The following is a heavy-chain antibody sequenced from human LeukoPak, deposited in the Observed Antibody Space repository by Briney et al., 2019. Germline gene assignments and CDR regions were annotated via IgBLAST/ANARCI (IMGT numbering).Heavy chain of an antibody. V-gene: IGHV3-23*01. CDR3: ATRGYCSGTSCYAPQP. J-gene: IGHJ5*02. Sequence: GGSLRLSCAGSGFTFSSYAMTWVRQAPGKGLEWVSAISGSGDSTYYADSVKGRFTISRDNSKNTLYVQMNSLRPEDTAVYYCATRGYCSGTSCYAPQPWGQGTLVTVSS. CDR1: GFTFSSYA. CDR2: ISGSGDST. D-gene: IGHD2-2*01.